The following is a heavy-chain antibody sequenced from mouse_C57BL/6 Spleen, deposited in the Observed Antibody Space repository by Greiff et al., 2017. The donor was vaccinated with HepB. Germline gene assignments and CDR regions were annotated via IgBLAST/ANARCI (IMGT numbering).Heavy chain of an antibody. Sequence: EVKLVESGGGLVQPGGSMKLSCAASGFTFSDAWMDWVRQSPEKGLEWVAEIRNKANNHATYYAESVKGRFTISRDDSKSSVYLQMNSLRAEDTGIYYCTRLGGRPFLFAYWGQGTLVTVSA. J-gene: IGHJ3*01. CDR3: TRLGGRPFLFAY. CDR1: GFTFSDAW. CDR2: IRNKANNHAT. D-gene: IGHD3-3*01. V-gene: IGHV6-6*01.